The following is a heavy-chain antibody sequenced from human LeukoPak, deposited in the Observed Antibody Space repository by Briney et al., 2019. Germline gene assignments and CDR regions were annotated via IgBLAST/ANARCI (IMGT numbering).Heavy chain of an antibody. CDR3: VRGVGITAGGNWFDP. Sequence: ASVKVSCKASGYTFTSYYMHWVRQAPGQGLEWMGIINPSGGSTSYAQKFQGRVTMTRDTSTSTVYMELSSLRSKDTAVYFCVRGVGITAGGNWFDPWGQGTLVTVSS. D-gene: IGHD1-26*01. J-gene: IGHJ5*02. V-gene: IGHV1-46*01. CDR2: INPSGGST. CDR1: GYTFTSYY.